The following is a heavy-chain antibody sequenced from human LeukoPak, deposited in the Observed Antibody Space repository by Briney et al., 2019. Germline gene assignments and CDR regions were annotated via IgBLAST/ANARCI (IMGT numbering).Heavy chain of an antibody. D-gene: IGHD3-22*01. J-gene: IGHJ1*01. CDR1: GFTVSTKF. CDR3: ARVMRHYYDSSGYQEYFQH. Sequence: PGGSLRLSCAASGFTVSTKFMSWVRQPPGKGLEWIGEINHSGSTNYNPSLKSRVTISVDTSKNQFSLKLSSVTAADTAVYYCARVMRHYYDSSGYQEYFQHWGQGTLVTVSS. CDR2: INHSGST. V-gene: IGHV4-34*01.